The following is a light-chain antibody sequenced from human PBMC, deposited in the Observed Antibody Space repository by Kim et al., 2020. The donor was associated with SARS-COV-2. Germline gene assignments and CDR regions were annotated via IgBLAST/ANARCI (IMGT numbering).Light chain of an antibody. CDR3: QQYNNWPPYT. V-gene: IGKV3-15*01. Sequence: VSPGERATLSCRASQSVSSNLAWYQQKPGQAPRLLIYGAFTRATGIPARFSGSGSGTEFTLTISSLQSEDFAVYYCQQYNNWPPYTFGQGTKLEIK. CDR2: GAF. J-gene: IGKJ2*01. CDR1: QSVSSN.